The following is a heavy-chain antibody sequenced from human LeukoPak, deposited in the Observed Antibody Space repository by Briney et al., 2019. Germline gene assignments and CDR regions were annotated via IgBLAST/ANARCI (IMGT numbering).Heavy chain of an antibody. Sequence: PGGSLRLSCAASGFTFSSYSMNWVRQAPGKGLEWVSSISSSSSYIYYADSVKGRFTISRDNAKNSLYLQMNSLRAEDTAVYYCARDSVCTNGVCSGGIDYWGQGTLVTVSS. CDR2: ISSSSSYI. D-gene: IGHD2-8*01. V-gene: IGHV3-21*04. CDR3: ARDSVCTNGVCSGGIDY. CDR1: GFTFSSYS. J-gene: IGHJ4*02.